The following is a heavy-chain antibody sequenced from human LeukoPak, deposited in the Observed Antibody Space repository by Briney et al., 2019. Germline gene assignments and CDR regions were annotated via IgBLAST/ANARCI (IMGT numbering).Heavy chain of an antibody. D-gene: IGHD6-25*01. CDR1: GYTFTGYY. Sequence: GASVKVSCKASGYTFTGYYMHWVRQAPGQGLEWMGWINPNSGGTNYAQKFQGRVTMTRDTSISTAYMELSSLRSEDTAVYYCAREPLSQQRLPQYWFDPWGQGTLVTVSS. J-gene: IGHJ5*02. CDR2: INPNSGGT. V-gene: IGHV1-2*02. CDR3: AREPLSQQRLPQYWFDP.